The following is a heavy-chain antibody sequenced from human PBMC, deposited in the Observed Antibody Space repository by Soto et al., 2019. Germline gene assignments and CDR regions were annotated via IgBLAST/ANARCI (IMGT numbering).Heavy chain of an antibody. CDR2: IYYSGTT. Sequence: PSETLSLTCTVSGGSISSQYWSWIRQPPGKGLVWIGSIYYSGTTNYNPSLKSRVTISVDTSKNQFSLRLTSVTAADTAVYYCARARGYSYDDAFEIWGQGTMVTVSS. V-gene: IGHV4-59*11. CDR3: ARARGYSYDDAFEI. CDR1: GGSISSQY. D-gene: IGHD5-18*01. J-gene: IGHJ3*02.